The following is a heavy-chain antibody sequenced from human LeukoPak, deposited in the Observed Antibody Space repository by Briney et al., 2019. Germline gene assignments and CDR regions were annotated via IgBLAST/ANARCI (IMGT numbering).Heavy chain of an antibody. CDR2: FDPEDGET. J-gene: IGHJ4*02. CDR3: ATSCSGGSCYSFGY. Sequence: ASVKVSCKVSGYTLTELSMHWVRQAPGKGLEWMGGFDPEDGETIYAQKFQGRVTMTEDTSTDTAYTELSSLRSEDTAVYYCATSCSGGSCYSFGYWGQGTLVTVSS. CDR1: GYTLTELS. V-gene: IGHV1-24*01. D-gene: IGHD2-15*01.